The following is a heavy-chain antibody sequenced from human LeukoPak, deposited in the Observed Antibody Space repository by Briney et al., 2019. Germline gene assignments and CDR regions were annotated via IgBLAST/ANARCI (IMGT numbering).Heavy chain of an antibody. J-gene: IGHJ4*02. CDR3: APFWSGYYAFDY. D-gene: IGHD3-3*01. Sequence: PGGSLRLSCAASGFTFSSYSMNWVRQAPGKGLEWVSSISSIGSYIYYADSVKGRFTISRDNAKNSLYLQMNSLRAEDTAVYYCAPFWSGYYAFDYWGQGTLVTVSS. CDR2: ISSIGSYI. CDR1: GFTFSSYS. V-gene: IGHV3-21*01.